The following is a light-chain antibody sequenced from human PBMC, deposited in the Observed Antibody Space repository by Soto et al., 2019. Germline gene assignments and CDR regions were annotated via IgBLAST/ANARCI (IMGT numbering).Light chain of an antibody. CDR2: EVT. V-gene: IGLV2-14*01. CDR3: SSYTIKNTWV. J-gene: IGLJ3*02. CDR1: SSDVGVYNF. Sequence: QSALTQPPSASGSPGQSVAISCTGTSSDVGVYNFVSWYQQHPGKAPKLMIYEVTNRPSGVSDRFSGSKSVNTASLTISGLQPEDEADYYCSSYTIKNTWVFGGGTKLTVL.